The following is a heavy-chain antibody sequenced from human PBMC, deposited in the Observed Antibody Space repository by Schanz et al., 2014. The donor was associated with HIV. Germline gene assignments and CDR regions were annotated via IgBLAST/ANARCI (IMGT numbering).Heavy chain of an antibody. CDR3: ARGGIWEWDQPDFDY. D-gene: IGHD2-15*01. J-gene: IGHJ4*02. Sequence: VQLVESGGGLVQPGRSLRLSCVASGFTFDDYAMHWVRQVPGKGLEWVSGISWNGASIDYADSVKGRFTISRDNAKNSLYLQMNSLRPEDTALYYCARGGIWEWDQPDFDYWGQGTLVTVSS. CDR2: ISWNGASI. CDR1: GFTFDDYA. V-gene: IGHV3-9*01.